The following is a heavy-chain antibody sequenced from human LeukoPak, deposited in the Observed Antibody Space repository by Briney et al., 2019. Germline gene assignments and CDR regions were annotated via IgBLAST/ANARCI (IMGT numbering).Heavy chain of an antibody. D-gene: IGHD3-22*01. Sequence: GGSLRLSCAASGFTFSGNGMNWVRQAPGKGLEWVSAISGSGGSTYYADSVKGRFTISRDNSKNTLYLQMNSLRAEDTAVYYCAKSPMIVEEPIDYWGQGTLVTVSS. CDR1: GFTFSGNG. V-gene: IGHV3-23*01. CDR3: AKSPMIVEEPIDY. J-gene: IGHJ4*02. CDR2: ISGSGGST.